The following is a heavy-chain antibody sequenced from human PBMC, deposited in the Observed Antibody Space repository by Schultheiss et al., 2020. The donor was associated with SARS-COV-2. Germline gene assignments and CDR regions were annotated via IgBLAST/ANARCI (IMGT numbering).Heavy chain of an antibody. Sequence: SETLSLTCTVSGVSISNFYWTWIRQHPGKGLEWIGYIHYSGGTHYSPSLKGRVIMSQETSKNQVSLKLRSVTAADTAMYFCARSVTGHDSDFRFAPWGQGTLVTVSS. CDR1: GVSISNFY. D-gene: IGHD5-12*01. CDR2: IHYSGGT. J-gene: IGHJ5*02. V-gene: IGHV4-59*06. CDR3: ARSVTGHDSDFRFAP.